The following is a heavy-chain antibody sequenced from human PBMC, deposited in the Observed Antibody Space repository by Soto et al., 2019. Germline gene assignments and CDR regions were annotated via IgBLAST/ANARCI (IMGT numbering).Heavy chain of an antibody. CDR2: IYYSGST. CDR1: GGSISSYY. J-gene: IGHJ5*02. D-gene: IGHD2-2*01. CDR3: ARDYCSSTSCYAGSTYWFDP. Sequence: SETLSLTCTVSGGSISSYYWSWIRQPPGKGLEWIGYIYYSGSTNYNPSLKSRVTISVDTSKNQFSLKLSSVTAADTAVYYCARDYCSSTSCYAGSTYWFDPWGQGTLVTVSS. V-gene: IGHV4-59*12.